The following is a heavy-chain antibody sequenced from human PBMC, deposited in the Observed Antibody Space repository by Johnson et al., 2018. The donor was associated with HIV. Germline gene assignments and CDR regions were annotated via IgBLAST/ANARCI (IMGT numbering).Heavy chain of an antibody. Sequence: VQLVESGGGLVQPGRSLRLSCAASGFTFDDYAMHWVRQAPGKGLEWVSGISWNSGSIGYADSVKGRFTISRDNAKNSLYLQMNSLRAEDTAFYYWAKDKLERQTFDAFDIWGQGTMVTVSP. V-gene: IGHV3-9*01. CDR1: GFTFDDYA. CDR2: ISWNSGSI. J-gene: IGHJ3*02. CDR3: AKDKLERQTFDAFDI. D-gene: IGHD1-1*01.